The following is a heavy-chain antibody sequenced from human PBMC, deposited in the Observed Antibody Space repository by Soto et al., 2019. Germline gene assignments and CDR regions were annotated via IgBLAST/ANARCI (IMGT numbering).Heavy chain of an antibody. CDR2: MNPNSGNT. CDR1: GYTFTDYD. V-gene: IGHV1-8*01. J-gene: IGHJ3*01. CDR3: ARDSSTTIPV. Sequence: QVQLVQSGAEVRRPGTSVMVSCKTSGYTFTDYDINWVRQATGQGLEWMGWMNPNSGNTGYAQKFQGRVTMTRNTATSTAYMELSSLRSEDTAIYYCARDSSTTIPVWGQGTMVTVSS. D-gene: IGHD2-2*01.